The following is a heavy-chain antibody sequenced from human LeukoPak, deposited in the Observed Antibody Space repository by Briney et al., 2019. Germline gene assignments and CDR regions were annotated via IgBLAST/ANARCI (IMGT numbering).Heavy chain of an antibody. V-gene: IGHV3-33*08. CDR1: GFTFSSYG. D-gene: IGHD6-13*01. CDR2: IWSDGNNK. Sequence: GGSLRLSCAASGFTFSSYGMHWVRQAPGKGLEWVAIIWSDGNNKYYADSVEGRFTISRDTSKNTLFLQMNSLRAEDTAVYYCARGQPGVAAAGNLDYWGQGTLVTVSS. J-gene: IGHJ4*02. CDR3: ARGQPGVAAAGNLDY.